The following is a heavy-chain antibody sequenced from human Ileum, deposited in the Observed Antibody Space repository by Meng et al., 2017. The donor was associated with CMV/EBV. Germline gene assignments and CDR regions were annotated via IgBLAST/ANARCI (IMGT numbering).Heavy chain of an antibody. CDR1: GFTLSSYD. V-gene: IGHV3-13*01. J-gene: IGHJ6*02. D-gene: IGHD6-19*01. Sequence: GGSLRLSCVASGFTLSSYDMHWVRQATGKGLEWVSSIDTAGDTYYPGYVKGRFTISRENAKNSLYLQVNSLRDGDTAVYYCARSRGSGWYYYGMDVWGQGTTVTVSS. CDR2: IDTAGDT. CDR3: ARSRGSGWYYYGMDV.